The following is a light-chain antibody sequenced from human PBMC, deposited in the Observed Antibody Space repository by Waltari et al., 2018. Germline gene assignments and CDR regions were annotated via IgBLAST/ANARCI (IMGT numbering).Light chain of an antibody. CDR2: EGS. CDR1: SSDVRGYNL. V-gene: IGLV2-23*01. J-gene: IGLJ1*01. Sequence: QSALTQPASVSGSPGQSITISCTGTSSDVRGYNLVSWYQQHPGKAPKLMIYEGSKRPSGVSNRFSGSKSGNTASLTISGLQAEDEADYYCCSYAGSSSYVFGTGTKVTVL. CDR3: CSYAGSSSYV.